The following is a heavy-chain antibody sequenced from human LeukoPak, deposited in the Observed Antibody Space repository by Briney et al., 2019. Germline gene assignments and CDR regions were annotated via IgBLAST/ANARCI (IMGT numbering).Heavy chain of an antibody. D-gene: IGHD4-17*01. CDR3: ARAHDYGDYSAFDI. V-gene: IGHV3-53*01. Sequence: GGSLRLSCTASGFTVSSNYMSWVRQAPGKGLEWVSVIYSGGSTYYADSVKGRFTISRDNSKNTLYLQMNSLRAEDTAVYYCARAHDYGDYSAFDIWGQGTMVTVSS. CDR1: GFTVSSNY. J-gene: IGHJ3*02. CDR2: IYSGGST.